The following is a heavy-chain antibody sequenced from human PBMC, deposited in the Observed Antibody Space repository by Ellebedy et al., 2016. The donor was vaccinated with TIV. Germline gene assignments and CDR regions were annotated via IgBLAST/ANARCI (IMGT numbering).Heavy chain of an antibody. CDR2: IRSKAYGGTA. V-gene: IGHV3-49*03. CDR1: GFTFGDYA. D-gene: IGHD4-17*01. Sequence: GESLKISCPASGFTFGDYAMSWFRQAPGKGLEWVGFIRSKAYGGTADHAASVKGRFTISRDDSNSIAYLQMNSLKTEDTAVYYCARDTYGHTAPPFYWGQGTVVTVSS. CDR3: ARDTYGHTAPPFY. J-gene: IGHJ4*02.